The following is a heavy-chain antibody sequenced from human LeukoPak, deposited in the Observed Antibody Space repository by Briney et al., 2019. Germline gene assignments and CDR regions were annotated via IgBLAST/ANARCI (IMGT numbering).Heavy chain of an antibody. CDR1: GGSISSHY. CDR3: ARVAGSYSSGWYRHWFDP. V-gene: IGHV4-59*11. CDR2: IYYSGST. D-gene: IGHD6-19*01. Sequence: SETLSLTCTVSGGSISSHYWSWIRQPPGKGPEWIGYIYYSGSTNYNPSLKSRVTISVDTSKNQFSLKLSSVTAADTAVYYCARVAGSYSSGWYRHWFDPWGQGTLVTVSS. J-gene: IGHJ5*02.